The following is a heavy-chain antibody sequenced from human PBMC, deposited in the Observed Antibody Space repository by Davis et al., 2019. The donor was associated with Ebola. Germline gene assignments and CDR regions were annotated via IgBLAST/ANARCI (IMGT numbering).Heavy chain of an antibody. CDR2: IYPGDSDT. Sequence: GESLKISCKGSGYSFTSYWIGWVRQMPGKGLEWMGIIYPGDSDTRYSPSFQGQVTISGDKSINTAYLQWSSLKASDTAIYYCARLAPMESRGFDYWGQGTLVTVSS. D-gene: IGHD3-10*01. J-gene: IGHJ4*02. CDR3: ARLAPMESRGFDY. CDR1: GYSFTSYW. V-gene: IGHV5-51*01.